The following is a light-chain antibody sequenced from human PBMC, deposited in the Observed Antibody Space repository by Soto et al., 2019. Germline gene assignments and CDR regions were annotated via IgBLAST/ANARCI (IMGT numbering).Light chain of an antibody. CDR2: AAS. CDR3: QQANSFPFT. Sequence: DIQMTQSPSYVSASIGDIVTITCRASQIIGSWLAWYQQKPGRAPTLLIYAASSLRSGVPSRFSGSGSGTDFTLTITSLQAEDSATYYCQQANSFPFTFGPGTKVNIK. CDR1: QIIGSW. V-gene: IGKV1-12*02. J-gene: IGKJ3*01.